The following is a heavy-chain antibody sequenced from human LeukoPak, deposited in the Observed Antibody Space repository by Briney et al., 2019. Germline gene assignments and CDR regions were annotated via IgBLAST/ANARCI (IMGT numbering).Heavy chain of an antibody. CDR1: GGTFSSYA. J-gene: IGHJ5*02. CDR2: IIPIFGTA. Sequence: SVKVSCKASGGTFSSYAISWVRQAPGQGLEWMGGIIPIFGTANYAQKFQGRVTITADESTSTAYMELSSLRSEDTAVYYCARSGGVTMVRGHNWFDPWGQGTLVTASS. CDR3: ARSGGVTMVRGHNWFDP. D-gene: IGHD3-10*01. V-gene: IGHV1-69*13.